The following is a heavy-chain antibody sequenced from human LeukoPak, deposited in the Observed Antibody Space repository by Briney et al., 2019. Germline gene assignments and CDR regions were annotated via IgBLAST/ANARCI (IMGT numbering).Heavy chain of an antibody. Sequence: ASVKVSCKASGGTFSSYAISWVRQAPGQGLEWMGGVIPIFGTANYAQKFQGRVTITTDESTSTAYMELSSLRSEDTAVYYCARAPTSYSGSSVSVGYFDYWGQGTLVTVSS. CDR2: VIPIFGTA. J-gene: IGHJ4*02. CDR1: GGTFSSYA. CDR3: ARAPTSYSGSSVSVGYFDY. D-gene: IGHD6-6*01. V-gene: IGHV1-69*05.